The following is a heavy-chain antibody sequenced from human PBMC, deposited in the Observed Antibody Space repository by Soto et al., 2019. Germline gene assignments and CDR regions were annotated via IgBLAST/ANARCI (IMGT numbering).Heavy chain of an antibody. J-gene: IGHJ6*02. Sequence: QVQLVESGGGLVKPGGSLRLSCAASGFTFSDYYMSWIRQAPGKGLEWVSYISSSGSTIYYADSVKGRFTISRDNAKNSLYLQMNSLRAEDTAVYYCAREPFTPRSSGWYHSPAWEPYYYYGMDVWGQGTTVTVSS. CDR3: AREPFTPRSSGWYHSPAWEPYYYYGMDV. V-gene: IGHV3-11*01. D-gene: IGHD6-19*01. CDR2: ISSSGSTI. CDR1: GFTFSDYY.